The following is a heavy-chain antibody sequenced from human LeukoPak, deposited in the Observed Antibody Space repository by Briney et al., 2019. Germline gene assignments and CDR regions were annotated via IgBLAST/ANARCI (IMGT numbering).Heavy chain of an antibody. CDR3: ARALGDAFDI. J-gene: IGHJ3*02. CDR2: IYSGDST. Sequence: GGSLRLSCAASGFTVSSNYMSWVRQAPGKGLEWVSVIYSGDSTFYADSVKGRFTISRDNSKDTLYPQMNSLRAEDTAVYYCARALGDAFDIWGQGTMVTVSS. D-gene: IGHD3-16*01. V-gene: IGHV3-53*01. CDR1: GFTVSSNY.